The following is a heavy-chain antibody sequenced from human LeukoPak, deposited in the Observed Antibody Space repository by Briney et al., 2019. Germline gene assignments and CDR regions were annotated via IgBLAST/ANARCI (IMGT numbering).Heavy chain of an antibody. CDR3: ARGDFGDYFLDY. CDR1: GYTFSSYD. V-gene: IGHV1-8*01. CDR2: MNPNSGNT. Sequence: SVKVSCKASGYTFSSYDINWVRQATGQGLEWMGWMNPNSGNTDYAQRFQGRVTMTRNTSISTAYMELSSLRSEDTAVYYCARGDFGDYFLDYWGQGTLVTVSS. D-gene: IGHD4-17*01. J-gene: IGHJ4*02.